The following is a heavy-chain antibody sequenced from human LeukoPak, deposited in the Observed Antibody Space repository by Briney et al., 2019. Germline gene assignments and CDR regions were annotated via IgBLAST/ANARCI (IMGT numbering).Heavy chain of an antibody. D-gene: IGHD5-18*01. CDR2: IYYSGST. J-gene: IGHJ4*02. V-gene: IGHV4-61*01. CDR3: ARLDRGYRYGDFDH. CDR1: GVSVSSGSYY. Sequence: SETLSLTCTVSGVSVSSGSYYWSWIRRPPGKGLEWIGYIYYSGSTNYSPSLKSRVTISADTSRNQFSLKLSSVTAADTAVYYCARLDRGYRYGDFDHWGQGTQVTVSS.